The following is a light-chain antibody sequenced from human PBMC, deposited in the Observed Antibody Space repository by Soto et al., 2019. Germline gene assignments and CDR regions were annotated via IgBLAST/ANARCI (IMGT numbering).Light chain of an antibody. J-gene: IGKJ5*01. Sequence: EIVLSQSPGTLSLSPGERATLSCRASQSISSDLAWYQQKPGQAPRLLIYAASSRATGIPDRFSGSGSGTDFTLTISRLEPEDFAVYYCQQYGHSPPVTFGQGTRLEI. CDR2: AAS. CDR1: QSISSD. CDR3: QQYGHSPPVT. V-gene: IGKV3-20*01.